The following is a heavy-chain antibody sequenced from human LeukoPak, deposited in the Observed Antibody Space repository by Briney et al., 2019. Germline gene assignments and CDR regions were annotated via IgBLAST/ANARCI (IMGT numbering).Heavy chain of an antibody. CDR1: GDSFTSSSYS. D-gene: IGHD1-1*01. CDR2: IYYYGST. J-gene: IGHJ3*02. Sequence: SKTLSLTCTVSGDSFTSSSYSWGWIRQSPGKGLEWIGTIYYYGSTYYNPSLKSRVTMSLDTSKNQFSLNLSSVTAADTAVFYCARLSTWNDGVDAFDIWGQGTMVTVSS. V-gene: IGHV4-39*07. CDR3: ARLSTWNDGVDAFDI.